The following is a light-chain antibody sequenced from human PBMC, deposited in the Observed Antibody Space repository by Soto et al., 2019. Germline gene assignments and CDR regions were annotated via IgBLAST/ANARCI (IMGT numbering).Light chain of an antibody. Sequence: QSVLTQPASVSGSPGQSITISCTGTSSDVGGYNYVSWYQGHPGKAPKLIIYDVTNRPSGVSNRSSGSKSGNTASLTISGLQADDEAHYYCASYRSSNSVVFGGGTKLTVL. J-gene: IGLJ2*01. CDR3: ASYRSSNSVV. V-gene: IGLV2-14*01. CDR2: DVT. CDR1: SSDVGGYNY.